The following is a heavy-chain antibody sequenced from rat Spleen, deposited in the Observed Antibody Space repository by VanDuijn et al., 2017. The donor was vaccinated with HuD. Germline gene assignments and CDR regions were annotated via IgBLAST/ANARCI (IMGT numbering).Heavy chain of an antibody. Sequence: EVQLVESGGGLVQPGRSLKLSCAASGFTFSNYDMAWVRQAPTKGLEWVASINSSGGSTYYRDSVKGRFTVSRDNTKSTLDLQIDSLRSEDTATYYCARVIYYYVSGGWFFDFWGPGTMVTVSS. CDR3: ARVIYYYVSGGWFFDF. V-gene: IGHV5-25*01. J-gene: IGHJ1*01. CDR2: INSSGGST. D-gene: IGHD1-12*01. CDR1: GFTFSNYD.